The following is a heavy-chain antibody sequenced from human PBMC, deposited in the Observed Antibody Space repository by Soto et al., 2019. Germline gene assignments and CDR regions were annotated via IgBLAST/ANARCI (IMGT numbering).Heavy chain of an antibody. Sequence: ASVKVSCKASGYTFTSYGISWVRQAPGQGLEWMGWISAYNGNTNYAQKLQGRVTMTTDTSTSTAYMELRSLRSDDTAVYYCARXHLYDFWSGSPSNWFDPWGQGTLVTVSS. CDR2: ISAYNGNT. CDR3: ARXHLYDFWSGSPSNWFDP. CDR1: GYTFTSYG. D-gene: IGHD3-3*01. J-gene: IGHJ5*02. V-gene: IGHV1-18*04.